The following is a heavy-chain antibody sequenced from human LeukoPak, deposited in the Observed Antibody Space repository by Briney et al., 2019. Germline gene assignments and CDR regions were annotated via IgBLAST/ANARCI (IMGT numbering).Heavy chain of an antibody. Sequence: ASVKVSCKASGYTFTSYAMNWVRQAPGQGLEWMGWVNTNTGNPTYAQGFTGRFVFSLDTSVSTAYLQISSLKAEDTAVYYCARDLGFLEWLFRFDPWGQGTLVTVSS. CDR2: VNTNTGNP. V-gene: IGHV7-4-1*02. CDR3: ARDLGFLEWLFRFDP. CDR1: GYTFTSYA. J-gene: IGHJ5*02. D-gene: IGHD3-3*01.